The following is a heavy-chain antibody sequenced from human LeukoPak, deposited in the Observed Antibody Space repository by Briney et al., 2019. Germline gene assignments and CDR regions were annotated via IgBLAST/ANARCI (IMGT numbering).Heavy chain of an antibody. CDR1: GFTFSTYA. D-gene: IGHD7-27*01. CDR3: ARRDRNWGPIDY. CDR2: ISTNGGGT. Sequence: GGSLRLSCAASGFTFSTYAMHWVRQAPGKGLEYVSAISTNGGGTYYAGSVKGRYTISRDNSKNTLYLQMNSLRAEDAAVYYCARRDRNWGPIDYWGQGTQVTVSS. J-gene: IGHJ4*02. V-gene: IGHV3-64*04.